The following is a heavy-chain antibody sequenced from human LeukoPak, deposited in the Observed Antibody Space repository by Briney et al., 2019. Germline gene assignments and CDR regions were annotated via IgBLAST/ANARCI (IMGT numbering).Heavy chain of an antibody. CDR3: ARERTPGSGYGVDY. V-gene: IGHV1-2*02. D-gene: IGHD6-25*01. J-gene: IGHJ4*02. CDR1: GHTFTGYY. CDR2: INPNINGT. Sequence: VASVKVSCKASGHTFTGYYIHWVRQAPGQGLEWMGWINPNINGTNYAQKFQGRVTMTGDRSISTAYMELSRLRSDDTAVYYCARERTPGSGYGVDYWGQGTVVTVSS.